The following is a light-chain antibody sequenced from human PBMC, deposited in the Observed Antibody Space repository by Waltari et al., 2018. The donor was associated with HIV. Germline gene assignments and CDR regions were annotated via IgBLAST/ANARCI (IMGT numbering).Light chain of an antibody. J-gene: IGLJ1*01. CDR1: TRDVGGCTY. V-gene: IGLV2-11*01. Sequence: QSALTQPRSVSVSPGQSVTIHCTGTTRDVGGCTYVTWSQHHPGEAPKLIIYDVKKRPSGVPDRFSGSKSGNTASLTISGLQAEDEADYFCCSYAGSSTYVFGSETKVTVL. CDR2: DVK. CDR3: CSYAGSSTYV.